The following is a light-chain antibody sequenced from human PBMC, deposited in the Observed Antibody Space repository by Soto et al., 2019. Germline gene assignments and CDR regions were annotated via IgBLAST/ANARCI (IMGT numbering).Light chain of an antibody. V-gene: IGKV1-5*01. CDR3: QQLNSYPLT. CDR1: QSISSW. Sequence: DIQMTQSPSTLSASVGDRVTITCLASQSISSWLAWYQQKPGKAPKLLIFDASSLESGTPSRFSGRRSGTQFTLTINGLQPDDFATYYCQQLNSYPLTFGGGTKVDIK. CDR2: DAS. J-gene: IGKJ4*01.